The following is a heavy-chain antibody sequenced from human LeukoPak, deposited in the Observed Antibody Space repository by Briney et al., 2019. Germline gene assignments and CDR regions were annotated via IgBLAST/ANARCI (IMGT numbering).Heavy chain of an antibody. CDR1: GFTFTNHN. Sequence: ASVKVSCKASGFTFTNHNMHWVRQAPGQGLEWMGIINRSGGSTSYAQKFQGRVTMTRDTSTSTVYMELSSLRSEDTAVYYCARGPGLRSGYYGMDVWGQGTTVTVSS. J-gene: IGHJ6*02. V-gene: IGHV1-46*01. D-gene: IGHD4-17*01. CDR3: ARGPGLRSGYYGMDV. CDR2: INRSGGST.